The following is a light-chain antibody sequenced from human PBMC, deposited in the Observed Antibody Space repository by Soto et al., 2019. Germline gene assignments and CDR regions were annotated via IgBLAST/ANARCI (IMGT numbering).Light chain of an antibody. J-gene: IGLJ1*01. CDR2: EVS. CDR1: SRDVGSYNL. V-gene: IGLV2-14*02. CDR3: SSYTTSSTYV. Sequence: LTQPASVSGSPGQWITISCTGTSRDVGSYNLVSWYQLHPGKAPKLMIYEVSNRPSGISNRFSGSKSDNTASLTISGLQAADEADYYCSSYTTSSTYVFGTGTKV.